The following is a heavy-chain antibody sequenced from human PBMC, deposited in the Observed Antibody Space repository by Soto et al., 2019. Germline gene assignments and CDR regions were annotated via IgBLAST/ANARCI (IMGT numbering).Heavy chain of an antibody. D-gene: IGHD3-22*01. V-gene: IGHV2-5*02. CDR2: IYWDDDK. CDR3: AHLTYYYDSSGYYSRAEYFQH. J-gene: IGHJ1*01. CDR1: GFSLSTSGVG. Sequence: QITLKESGPPLVKPTQTLTLTCTFSGFSLSTSGVGVGWIRQPPGKALEWLALIYWDDDKRYSPSLKSRLTITKDTAKNQLVLTMTNMDPVDTATYYCAHLTYYYDSSGYYSRAEYFQHWGQGTLVTVSS.